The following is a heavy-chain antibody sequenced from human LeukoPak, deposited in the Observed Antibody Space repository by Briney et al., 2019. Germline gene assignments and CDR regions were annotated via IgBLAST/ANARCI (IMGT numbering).Heavy chain of an antibody. CDR1: GFTFDDYA. D-gene: IGHD2-2*01. CDR3: VVGYCSSTSCRTLFDY. CDR2: ISWNSGSI. V-gene: IGHV3-9*01. J-gene: IGHJ4*02. Sequence: GRSLRLSCAASGFTFDDYATHWVRQAPGKGLEWVSGISWNSGSIGYADSVKGRFTISRDNAKNSLYLQMNSLRAEDTALYYCVVGYCSSTSCRTLFDYWGQGTLVTVSS.